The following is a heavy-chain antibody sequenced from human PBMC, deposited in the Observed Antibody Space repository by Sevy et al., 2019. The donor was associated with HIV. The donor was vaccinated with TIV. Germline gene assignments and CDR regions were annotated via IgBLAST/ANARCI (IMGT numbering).Heavy chain of an antibody. Sequence: ASVKVSCKASGYTFTSYGISWVRQAPGQGLEWMGWISAYNGNTNYAQKLQGRVTMTTDTSTSTAYMELRSLRSDDTAVYYCARYLSNTSSYYYYDGMDVWGQGTTVTVSS. D-gene: IGHD2-2*02. CDR2: ISAYNGNT. CDR3: ARYLSNTSSYYYYDGMDV. V-gene: IGHV1-18*01. J-gene: IGHJ6*02. CDR1: GYTFTSYG.